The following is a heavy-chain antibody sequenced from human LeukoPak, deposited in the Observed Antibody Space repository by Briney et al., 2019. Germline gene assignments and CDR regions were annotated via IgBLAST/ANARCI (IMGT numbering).Heavy chain of an antibody. V-gene: IGHV4-34*01. CDR1: GGSFSGYY. Sequence: SKTLSLTCAVYGGSFSGYYWSWIRQPPGKGLEWIGEINHSGSTNYNPSLKSRVTISVDTSKNQFSLKLSSVTAADTAVYYCGVTTYYYYGMDVWGQGTTVTVS. D-gene: IGHD4-11*01. J-gene: IGHJ6*02. CDR2: INHSGST. CDR3: GVTTYYYYGMDV.